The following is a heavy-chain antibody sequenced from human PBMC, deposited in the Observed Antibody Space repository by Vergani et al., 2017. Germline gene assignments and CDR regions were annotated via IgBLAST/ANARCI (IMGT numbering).Heavy chain of an antibody. CDR1: GFTFSNYA. CDR3: ANSGHVVPAAMLRY. D-gene: IGHD2-2*01. J-gene: IGHJ4*02. Sequence: EVHLLESGGGLVQSGGSLRLSCAASGFTFSNYAVSWVRQAPGRGLAWVSSISGPGLSTYYADSVKGRFTISRDNSKNTLYLQMNSLRAEDTAVYYCANSGHVVPAAMLRYWGQGTLVTVSS. V-gene: IGHV3-23*01. CDR2: ISGPGLST.